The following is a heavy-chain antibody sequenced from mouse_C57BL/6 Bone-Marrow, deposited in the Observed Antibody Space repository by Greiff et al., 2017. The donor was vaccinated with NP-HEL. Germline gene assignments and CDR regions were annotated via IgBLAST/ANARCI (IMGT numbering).Heavy chain of an antibody. CDR2: IYPGNSDT. CDR1: GYTFTSYW. D-gene: IGHD4-1*01. V-gene: IGHV1-5*01. CDR3: TRWDVGWYFDV. J-gene: IGHJ1*03. Sequence: DVKLQESGTVLARPGASVKMSCKTSGYTFTSYWMHWVKQRPGQGLEWIGAIYPGNSDTSYNQKFKGKAKLTAVTSDSTAYMELSSLTNEDSAVYYCTRWDVGWYFDVWGTGTTVTVSS.